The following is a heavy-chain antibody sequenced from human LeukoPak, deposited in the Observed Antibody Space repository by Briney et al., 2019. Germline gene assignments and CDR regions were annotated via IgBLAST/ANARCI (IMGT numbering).Heavy chain of an antibody. J-gene: IGHJ4*02. CDR2: IIPIFGTA. V-gene: IGHV1-69*05. CDR1: GGTFTSYA. Sequence: SVKVSCKASGGTFTSYAISWVRQAPGQGLEWRGRIIPIFGTANYAQKFQGRVTITTDESTSTAYMELSSLRSEDTAVYYCLLTYYYGSGSPRSKLFDYWGQGTLVTVSS. D-gene: IGHD3-10*01. CDR3: LLTYYYGSGSPRSKLFDY.